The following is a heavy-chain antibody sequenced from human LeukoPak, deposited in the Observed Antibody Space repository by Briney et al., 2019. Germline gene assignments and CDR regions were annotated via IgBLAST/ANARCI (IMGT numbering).Heavy chain of an antibody. CDR3: ARAMTYYYDSSGYPFDY. CDR2: IIPIFGTA. Sequence: SVKVSCKASGGTFSSYAISWVRQAPGQGLEWMGGIIPIFGTANYAQKFQGRVTITTDESTSTAYMELGSLRSEDTAVYYCARAMTYYYDSSGYPFDYWGQGTLVTVSS. CDR1: GGTFSSYA. D-gene: IGHD3-22*01. V-gene: IGHV1-69*05. J-gene: IGHJ4*02.